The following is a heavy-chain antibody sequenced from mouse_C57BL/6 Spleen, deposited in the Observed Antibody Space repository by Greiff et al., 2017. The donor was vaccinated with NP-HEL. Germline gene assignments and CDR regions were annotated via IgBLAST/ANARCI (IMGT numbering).Heavy chain of an antibody. Sequence: VQLQQSGPELVKPGASVKISCKASGYSFTGYYMNWVKQSPEKSLEWIGEINPSTGGTTYNQKFKAKATLTVDKSSSTAYMQLTSLTSEDSAVYYCARSGQGFAYWGQGTLVTVSA. V-gene: IGHV1-42*01. D-gene: IGHD3-2*02. CDR1: GYSFTGYY. J-gene: IGHJ3*01. CDR3: ARSGQGFAY. CDR2: INPSTGGT.